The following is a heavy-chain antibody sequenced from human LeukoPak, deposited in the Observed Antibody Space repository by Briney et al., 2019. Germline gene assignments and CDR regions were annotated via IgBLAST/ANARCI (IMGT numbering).Heavy chain of an antibody. Sequence: SETLSLTCGVYRGSFSGYYWSWIRQPPGKGLEWIGEINYSGGTNYNPSLKSRVTISVDTSKNQFSLKLSSVTAADTAVYYCARGLGAVNWFDPWGQGTLVTVSS. CDR3: ARGLGAVNWFDP. CDR2: INYSGGT. V-gene: IGHV4-34*01. J-gene: IGHJ5*02. D-gene: IGHD1-26*01. CDR1: RGSFSGYY.